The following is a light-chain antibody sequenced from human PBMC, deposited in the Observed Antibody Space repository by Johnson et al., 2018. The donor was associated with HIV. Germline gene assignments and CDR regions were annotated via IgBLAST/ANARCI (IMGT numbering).Light chain of an antibody. CDR1: NSNIGNNY. CDR3: GTWDNSLSNGGV. Sequence: QSVLTQPPSVSAAPGQKVTISCSGSNSNIGNNYVSWYQHLPGTAPKLLIYEDNKRPSGIPDRFSGSKSGTSATLGITGVQTGDEADYYCGTWDNSLSNGGVFGTGTKVTVL. CDR2: EDN. V-gene: IGLV1-51*02. J-gene: IGLJ1*01.